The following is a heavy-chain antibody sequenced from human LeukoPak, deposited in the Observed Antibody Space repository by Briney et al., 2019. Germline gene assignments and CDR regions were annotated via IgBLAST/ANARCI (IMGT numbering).Heavy chain of an antibody. V-gene: IGHV3-30-3*01. CDR3: ARDLSYYYACDY. J-gene: IGHJ4*02. Sequence: PGGSLRLSCTASGFTFRSHAIHWVRQAPGKGLEWVTFISYDGSTKYYADSVRGRFTISRDNSKNTLYLQMDSLRPEDTAVYYRARDLSYYYACDYWGRGTLVTVSS. CDR1: GFTFRSHA. CDR2: ISYDGSTK. D-gene: IGHD3-22*01.